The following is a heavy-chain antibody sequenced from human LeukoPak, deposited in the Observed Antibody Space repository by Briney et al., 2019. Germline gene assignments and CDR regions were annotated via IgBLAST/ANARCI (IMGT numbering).Heavy chain of an antibody. CDR3: AKDRVYYYDSSGPAEFDP. D-gene: IGHD3-22*01. CDR1: GFTFSSYG. CDR2: IRYDGSNK. J-gene: IGHJ5*02. Sequence: PGGSLRLSCAASGFTFSSYGMHWVRQAPGKGLEWVAYIRYDGSNKYYADSVKGRFTISRDNSKNTLYLQMNSLRAKDTAVYYCAKDRVYYYDSSGPAEFDPWGQGTLVTVSS. V-gene: IGHV3-30*02.